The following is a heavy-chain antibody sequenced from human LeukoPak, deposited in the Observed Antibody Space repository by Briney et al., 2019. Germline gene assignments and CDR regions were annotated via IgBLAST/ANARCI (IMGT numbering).Heavy chain of an antibody. CDR2: ITGSGSST. CDR1: GLTFSSYA. V-gene: IGHV3-23*01. J-gene: IGHJ4*02. CDR3: VKVSGMYSSSWPTDI. D-gene: IGHD6-13*01. Sequence: PGGSLRLSCAASGLTFSSYAMSWVRKAPGKGLEWVSTITGSGSSTYYADSVKGRFTISRDKSMNTLFLQMSSLRAEDTAVYYCVKVSGMYSSSWPTDIWGQGTLVTVSS.